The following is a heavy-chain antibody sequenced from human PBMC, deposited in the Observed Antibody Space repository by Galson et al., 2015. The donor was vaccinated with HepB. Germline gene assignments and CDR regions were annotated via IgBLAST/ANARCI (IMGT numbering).Heavy chain of an antibody. CDR2: ISYDGSNK. J-gene: IGHJ4*02. CDR1: GFTFSSYG. D-gene: IGHD2-2*02. CDR3: AKDAYIVVVPAATPFDY. V-gene: IGHV3-30*18. Sequence: SLRLSCAASGFTFSSYGMHWVRQAPGKGLEWVAVISYDGSNKYYADSVKGRFTISRDNSKNTLYLQMNSLRAEDTAVYYCAKDAYIVVVPAATPFDYWGQGTLVTVSS.